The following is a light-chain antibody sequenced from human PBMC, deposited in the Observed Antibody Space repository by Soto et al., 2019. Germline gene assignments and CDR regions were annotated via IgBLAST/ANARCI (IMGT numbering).Light chain of an antibody. CDR2: GNS. Sequence: QSVLTQPPSVSGAPGQRVTISCTGSSSNIGAGYDVHWYQQLPGTAPKLLIYGNSNRPSGVPERFSGSKSGTSASLAITGLQAEDESDYYCQSYDSSLSGSVVFGGGTKLTV. V-gene: IGLV1-40*01. CDR1: SSNIGAGYD. J-gene: IGLJ2*01. CDR3: QSYDSSLSGSVV.